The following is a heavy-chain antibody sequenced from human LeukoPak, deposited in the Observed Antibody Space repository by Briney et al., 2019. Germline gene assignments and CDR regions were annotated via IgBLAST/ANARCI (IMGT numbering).Heavy chain of an antibody. CDR2: ITGDGATT. Sequence: GGSLRLSCAASGFSFTINAMTWVRHAPGKGLEGVSAITGDGATTYYADSVRGRFTISRDNSKNTLYLQMNSLRAEDTAIYYCAKAYGTNGYFQLPIDFWGQGILVTVSS. J-gene: IGHJ4*02. CDR3: AKAYGTNGYFQLPIDF. D-gene: IGHD2-8*01. V-gene: IGHV3-23*01. CDR1: GFSFTINA.